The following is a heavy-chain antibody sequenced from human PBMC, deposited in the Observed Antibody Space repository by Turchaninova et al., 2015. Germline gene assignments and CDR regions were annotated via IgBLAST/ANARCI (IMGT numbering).Heavy chain of an antibody. V-gene: IGHV1-18*04. CDR2: VCAYNGNP. CDR3: ARGRAGFWSGYFFDY. D-gene: IGHD3-3*01. CDR1: GYTFTSSG. Sequence: QVQLVQSGAEVKKPGASVKVSCKASGYTFTSSGISWVRQAPGHGFACMGWVCAYNGNPNYAHTLPARLTLTHNNSTSTGYMDLRSLVTDDTAVYYVARGRAGFWSGYFFDYWGQGTLVTVSS. J-gene: IGHJ4*02.